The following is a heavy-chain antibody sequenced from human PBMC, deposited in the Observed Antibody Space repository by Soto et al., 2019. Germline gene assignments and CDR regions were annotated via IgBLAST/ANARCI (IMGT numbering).Heavy chain of an antibody. CDR2: IFSNDER. CDR3: AQTEDGGRSRTPAGWFDA. J-gene: IGHJ5*02. D-gene: IGHD2-15*01. CDR1: GFSLSNAGMG. V-gene: IGHV2-26*01. Sequence: QVTLKESGPVLVKPTETLTLTCTVSGFSLSNAGMGVSWIRQPPGKALEWLAHIFSNDERRFSTSLKNRLTISKDTFNSQVVLIMTNMDPVDTATYYCAQTEDGGRSRTPAGWFDAWGQGTLFTVSS.